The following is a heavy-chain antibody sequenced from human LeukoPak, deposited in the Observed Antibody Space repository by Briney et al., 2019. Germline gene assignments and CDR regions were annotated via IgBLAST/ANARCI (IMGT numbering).Heavy chain of an antibody. D-gene: IGHD6-13*01. Sequence: GESLKISCKGYGYSFTSYWISWVRQMPGKGLEWMGIIYPGDSDTRYSPSFQGQVAISADKSISTAYLQWSSLKASDTAMYYCARVEQDSSSWYVYWGQGTLVTVPS. CDR2: IYPGDSDT. V-gene: IGHV5-51*01. CDR1: GYSFTSYW. CDR3: ARVEQDSSSWYVY. J-gene: IGHJ4*02.